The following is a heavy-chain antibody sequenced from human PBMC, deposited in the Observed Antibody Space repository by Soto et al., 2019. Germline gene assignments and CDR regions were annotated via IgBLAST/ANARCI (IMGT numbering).Heavy chain of an antibody. CDR2: TYYRSKWYN. D-gene: IGHD2-2*01. Sequence: SQTLSLTCAISGDSVSSNSAAWNCIRHSPSRCLEWLGRTYYRSKWYNDYAVSVKSRITINPDTSKNQFSLQLNSVTPEDTAVYYCARVVPAAPHRYYYYYGMDVWGQGTTVTVSS. CDR1: GDSVSSNSAA. V-gene: IGHV6-1*01. CDR3: ARVVPAAPHRYYYYYGMDV. J-gene: IGHJ6*02.